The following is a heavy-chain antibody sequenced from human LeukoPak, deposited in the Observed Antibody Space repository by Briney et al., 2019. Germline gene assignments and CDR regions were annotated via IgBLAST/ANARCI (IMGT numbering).Heavy chain of an antibody. D-gene: IGHD3-10*01. CDR2: IYHSGST. CDR1: IGSFSGYY. V-gene: IGHV4-34*01. CDR3: ARSELLWFGESKRFAYFDY. Sequence: SETLSLSCAVYIGSFSGYYWSWIRQPPGKGLEWIGEIYHSGSTNYHPSLKSRVTISVDTSKNQFSLKLSSVTAADTAVYYCARSELLWFGESKRFAYFDYWGRGTLVTVSS. J-gene: IGHJ4*02.